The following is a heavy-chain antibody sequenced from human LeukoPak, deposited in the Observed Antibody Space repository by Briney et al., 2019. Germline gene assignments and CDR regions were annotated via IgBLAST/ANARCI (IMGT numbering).Heavy chain of an antibody. J-gene: IGHJ4*02. CDR2: IFHSGST. CDR1: GGSISNYY. CDR3: ARSGGYATTWDY. Sequence: MPSETLSLTCTVSGGSISNYYWSWIRQPPGKGLEWIGFIFHSGSTNYNPSLKSRVSLSIDTAKNQFSLKLNSVTAAYAALYYCARSGGYATTWDYWGQGTLVTVSS. D-gene: IGHD3-16*01. V-gene: IGHV4-59*08.